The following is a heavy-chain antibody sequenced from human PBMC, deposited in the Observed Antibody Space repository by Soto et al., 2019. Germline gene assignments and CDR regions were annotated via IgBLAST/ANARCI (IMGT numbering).Heavy chain of an antibody. J-gene: IGHJ4*02. CDR1: GFTFSSYA. CDR3: AKDRGYYDSSSGVY. Sequence: GGSLRLSCAASGFTFSSYAMSWVSKAPGKGLEWVSAISGSGGSTYYADSVKGRFTISRDNSKNTLYLQMNSLRAEDTAVYYCAKDRGYYDSSSGVYWGQGTLVTVSS. CDR2: ISGSGGST. V-gene: IGHV3-23*01. D-gene: IGHD3-22*01.